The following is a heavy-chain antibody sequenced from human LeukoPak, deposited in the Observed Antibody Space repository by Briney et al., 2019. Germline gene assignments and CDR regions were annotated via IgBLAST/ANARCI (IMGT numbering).Heavy chain of an antibody. CDR1: GGPMMTGPYY. D-gene: IGHD1-14*01. CDR2: IFYDGTT. J-gene: IGHJ4*02. Sequence: PSETLSLTCAVSGGPMMTGPYYWGWIRQPPGKGLGWLGSIFYDGTTYCSPSLKSRVSVSADTSRNQFSLRLTSASAADTAVYYCVRSRVVLQTGFDFWGQGALVNVSS. V-gene: IGHV4-39*07. CDR3: VRSRVVLQTGFDF.